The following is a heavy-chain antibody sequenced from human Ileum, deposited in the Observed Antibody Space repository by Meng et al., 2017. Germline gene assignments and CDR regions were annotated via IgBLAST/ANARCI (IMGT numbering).Heavy chain of an antibody. CDR2: MRYSGTT. CDR1: GGSISSTSHY. CDR3: ARDKAVVVTTYAFDV. Sequence: QLHESGPVLVQPSETLSITCIGSGGSISSTSHYWGWIRQPQWKGLEWIGSMRYSGTTYYNPSLKSRVTISVDTSKNQISLKLRSVTAADTAVYYCARDKAVVVTTYAFDVWGQGTMVTVSS. J-gene: IGHJ3*01. V-gene: IGHV4-39*07. D-gene: IGHD3-22*01.